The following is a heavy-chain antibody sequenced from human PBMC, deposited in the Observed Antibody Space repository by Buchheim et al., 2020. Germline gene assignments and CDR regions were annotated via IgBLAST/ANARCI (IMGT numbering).Heavy chain of an antibody. J-gene: IGHJ5*01. Sequence: QVQLQESGPGLVKPSGTLSLTCAVSGGSITSSHWWTWVRQPPGKGLEWIGEIYHTGSTNYRPSLASRVTILVDRSKHQFSLTLRSVTAADTGFYYCARDPSSSATFDSWGQGTL. CDR1: GGSITSSHW. D-gene: IGHD2-2*01. V-gene: IGHV4-4*02. CDR3: ARDPSSSATFDS. CDR2: IYHTGST.